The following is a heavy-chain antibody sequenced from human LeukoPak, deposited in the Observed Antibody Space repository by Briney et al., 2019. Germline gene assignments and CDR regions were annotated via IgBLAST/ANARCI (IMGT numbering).Heavy chain of an antibody. Sequence: PSETLSLTCSVSGGSISGSTSFWVWIRQPPGKSLEWIGSIYYTGRTFDNPSLKSRVTISVDTSKNEFSLKLNSVTAADTAVYYCARGRWVLRFLEWGNYYFDYWGQGTLVTVSS. CDR3: ARGRWVLRFLEWGNYYFDY. J-gene: IGHJ4*02. CDR2: IYYTGRT. D-gene: IGHD3-3*01. V-gene: IGHV4-39*01. CDR1: GGSISGSTSF.